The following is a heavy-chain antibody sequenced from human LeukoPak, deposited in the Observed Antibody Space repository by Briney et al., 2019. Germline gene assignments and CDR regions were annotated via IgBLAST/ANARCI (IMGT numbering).Heavy chain of an antibody. Sequence: SETLSLTCTVSGGSISSSSYYWGWIRQPPGKGLEWIGSIYYSGSTYYNPSLKSRVTISVDTSKNQFSLKLSSVTAADTAVYYCARRDTAMAAFSYWGQGTLVTFSS. CDR2: IYYSGST. V-gene: IGHV4-39*01. CDR1: GGSISSSSYY. CDR3: ARRDTAMAAFSY. D-gene: IGHD5-18*01. J-gene: IGHJ4*02.